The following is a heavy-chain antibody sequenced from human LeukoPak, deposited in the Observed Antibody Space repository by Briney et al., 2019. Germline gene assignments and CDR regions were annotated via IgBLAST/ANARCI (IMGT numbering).Heavy chain of an antibody. V-gene: IGHV4-59*01. CDR3: VYSGYDRSFDS. CDR2: IHYSGTT. J-gene: IGHJ4*02. Sequence: SETLSLTCTVSGGSISTYYWNWIRQPPGKGLEWIGYIHYSGTTNHNPSLKGRVTISVDTSKNQLSLKLTSVTAADTAVYYCVYSGYDRSFDSWGQGTLVTVSS. CDR1: GGSISTYY. D-gene: IGHD5-12*01.